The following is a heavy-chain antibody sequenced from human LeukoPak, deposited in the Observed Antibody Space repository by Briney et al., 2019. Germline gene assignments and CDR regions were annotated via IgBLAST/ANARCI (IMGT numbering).Heavy chain of an antibody. CDR1: GYTFTNYA. Sequence: RASVKVSCKASGYTFTNYAMNWVRQAPGQGLEWMGWMNPNSGNTGYAQKFQGRVTMTRNTSISTAYMELSSLRSEDTAVYYCARGVVQYDILTGYYANLYYYYYMDVWGKGTTVTISS. D-gene: IGHD3-9*01. V-gene: IGHV1-8*02. J-gene: IGHJ6*03. CDR3: ARGVVQYDILTGYYANLYYYYYMDV. CDR2: MNPNSGNT.